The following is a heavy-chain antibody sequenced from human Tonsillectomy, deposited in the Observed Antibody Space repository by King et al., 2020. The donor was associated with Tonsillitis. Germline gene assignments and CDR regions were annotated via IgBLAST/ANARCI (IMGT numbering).Heavy chain of an antibody. CDR3: ARDKVTGSYDAFDI. J-gene: IGHJ3*02. D-gene: IGHD1-20*01. CDR1: GFTFITYA. Sequence: VQLMESGGGVVQPGRSLRLSCAASGFTFITYAMHWVRPAPGKGLEWVAVISDDGSSKYSVDSVKGRFTISRDNSKNTLYLQMNSLRAEDTAVYYCARDKVTGSYDAFDIWGQGTMVTVSS. CDR2: ISDDGSSK. V-gene: IGHV3-30*04.